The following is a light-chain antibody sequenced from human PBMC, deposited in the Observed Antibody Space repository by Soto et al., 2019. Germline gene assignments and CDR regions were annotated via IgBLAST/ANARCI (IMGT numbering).Light chain of an antibody. J-gene: IGLJ3*02. V-gene: IGLV1-40*01. CDR3: QSYDTGLSGSGV. Sequence: QSVLTQPPSVSGAPGQRVTISCTGSSSNIGAGFDVHWYHQIAGTAPKLLIYGNSNRPSGVPDRFSGSKSGTSASLTISGLQAEDEAHYYCQSYDTGLSGSGVFGGGTKLTVL. CDR1: SSNIGAGFD. CDR2: GNS.